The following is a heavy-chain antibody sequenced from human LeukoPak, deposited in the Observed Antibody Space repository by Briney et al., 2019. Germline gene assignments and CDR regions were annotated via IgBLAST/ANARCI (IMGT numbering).Heavy chain of an antibody. V-gene: IGHV1-8*01. CDR2: MNPNSGNT. CDR3: ARGVVAATFYHYMDV. Sequence: ASVKVSCKASGYTFTSYDINWVRQATGQGLEWMGWMNPNSGNTGYAQKFQGRVTMTRNTSISTAYMELSGLRSDDTAVYYCARGVVAATFYHYMDVWGKGTTVTVSS. J-gene: IGHJ6*03. D-gene: IGHD2-15*01. CDR1: GYTFTSYD.